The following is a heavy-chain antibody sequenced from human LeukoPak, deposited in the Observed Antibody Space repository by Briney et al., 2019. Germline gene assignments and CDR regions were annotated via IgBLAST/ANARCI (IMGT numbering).Heavy chain of an antibody. V-gene: IGHV4-59*01. D-gene: IGHD6-19*01. CDR1: GGSISSYY. CDR3: AREGAGAGTTVD. Sequence: PSETLSLTCTVSGGSISSYYWSWIRQPPGKGLEWIGYIYYSGSTNYNPSLKSRVTISVDTSKNQFSLKLSSVTAAATAVYYCAREGAGAGTTVDWGQGPLVTVSS. J-gene: IGHJ4*02. CDR2: IYYSGST.